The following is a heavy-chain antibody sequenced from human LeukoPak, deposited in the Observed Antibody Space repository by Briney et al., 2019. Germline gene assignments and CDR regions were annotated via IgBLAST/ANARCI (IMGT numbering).Heavy chain of an antibody. CDR3: ASGGKGEVTVPGEGFSAFNI. J-gene: IGHJ3*02. D-gene: IGHD3-16*01. V-gene: IGHV3-64*01. Sequence: GGSLRLSCAASGFTFSSYAMHWVRQAPGKGLEYVSAISSNGGSTYYANSVKGRFTISRDNSKNTLYLQMGSLRAEDMAVYYCASGGKGEVTVPGEGFSAFNIGGQGTMVTVSS. CDR1: GFTFSSYA. CDR2: ISSNGGST.